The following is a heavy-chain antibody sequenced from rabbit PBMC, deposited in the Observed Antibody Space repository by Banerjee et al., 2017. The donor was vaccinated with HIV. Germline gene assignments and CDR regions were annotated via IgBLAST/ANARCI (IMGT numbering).Heavy chain of an antibody. J-gene: IGHJ4*01. Sequence: QEQLEESGGDLVKPGASLTLTCKASGLDFSSSYWICWVRQAPGKGLEWIACINTSSGNTVYASWAKGRFTISKTSSTTVTLQMTSLTAADTATYFCARFIASFAGYGWNFGVWGPGTLVTVS. D-gene: IGHD6-1*01. CDR1: GLDFSSSYW. V-gene: IGHV1S45*01. CDR3: ARFIASFAGYGWNFGV. CDR2: INTSSGNT.